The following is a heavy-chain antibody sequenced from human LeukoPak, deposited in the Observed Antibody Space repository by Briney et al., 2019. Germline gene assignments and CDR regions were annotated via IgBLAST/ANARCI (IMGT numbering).Heavy chain of an antibody. CDR1: GGSISSYY. V-gene: IGHV4-4*07. D-gene: IGHD3-10*01. CDR3: ARDSGTTGEVKFDP. Sequence: PSETLSLTCTGSGGSISSYYWSWIRQPAGKGLEGIGRIYTSGSTTYNPSLKSRVRLSVDTSKNQFSLKLNSVTAADTAIYFCARDSGTTGEVKFDPWGQGTLVTVSS. J-gene: IGHJ5*02. CDR2: IYTSGST.